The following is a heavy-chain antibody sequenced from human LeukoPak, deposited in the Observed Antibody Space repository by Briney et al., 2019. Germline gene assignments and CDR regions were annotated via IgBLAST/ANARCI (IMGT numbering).Heavy chain of an antibody. CDR3: ARGPSRNVLRYFDWLTPPNWFDP. Sequence: SETLSLTCTVSGGSISSTSHYWGWIRQPPGKGLEWIGSIYYSGSTYYNPSLKSRVTISVDTSKNQFSLKLSSVTAADTAVYYCARGPSRNVLRYFDWLTPPNWFDPWGQGTLVTVSS. J-gene: IGHJ5*02. CDR2: IYYSGST. V-gene: IGHV4-39*07. D-gene: IGHD3-9*01. CDR1: GGSISSTSHY.